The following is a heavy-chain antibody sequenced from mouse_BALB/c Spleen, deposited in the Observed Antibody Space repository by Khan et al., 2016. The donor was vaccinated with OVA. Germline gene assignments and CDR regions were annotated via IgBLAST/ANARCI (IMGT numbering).Heavy chain of an antibody. J-gene: IGHJ3*01. CDR3: ARSTYRYAFAY. Sequence: VQLKESGPSLVQPSQTLSLTCSVTGDSITSGFWSWIRKFPGNKLEYMGYMIYSGYTYYNPSLKGRFSITRHTSKNQYYLQLNSVTTDDTATYYCARSTYRYAFAYWGQGTLVTVSA. CDR1: GDSITSGF. CDR2: MIYSGYT. D-gene: IGHD2-14*01. V-gene: IGHV3-8*02.